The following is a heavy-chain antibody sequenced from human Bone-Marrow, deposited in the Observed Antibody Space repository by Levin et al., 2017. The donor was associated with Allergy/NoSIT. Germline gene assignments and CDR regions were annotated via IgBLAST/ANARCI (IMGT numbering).Heavy chain of an antibody. CDR3: AKAYYYYDSSGYSEPYYYYGMDV. CDR1: GFTFSSYA. CDR2: ISGSGGST. Sequence: GESLKISCAASGFTFSSYAMSWVRQAPGKGLEWVSAISGSGGSTYYADSVKGRFTISRDNSKNTLYLQMNSLRAEDTAVYYCAKAYYYYDSSGYSEPYYYYGMDVWGQGTTVTVSS. J-gene: IGHJ6*02. V-gene: IGHV3-23*01. D-gene: IGHD3-22*01.